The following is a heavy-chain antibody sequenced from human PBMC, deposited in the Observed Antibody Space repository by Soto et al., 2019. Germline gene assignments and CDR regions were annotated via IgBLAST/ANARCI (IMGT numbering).Heavy chain of an antibody. D-gene: IGHD1-1*01. CDR3: ARRIGGTSLDY. V-gene: IGHV4-31*03. CDR2: IYYSGST. CDR1: GGSPSSGGYY. J-gene: IGHJ4*02. Sequence: QVQLQESGPGLVKPSQTLSLTCIVSGGSPSSGGYYWSWILQHPGKGLEWIGYIYYSGSTFYNPALKCRVTISLDKNQFSLKLTSVTAADTAVYYCARRIGGTSLDYWGQGTLVTVSS.